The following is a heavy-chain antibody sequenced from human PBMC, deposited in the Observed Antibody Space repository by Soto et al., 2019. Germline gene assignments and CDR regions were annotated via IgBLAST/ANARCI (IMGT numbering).Heavy chain of an antibody. CDR1: GDSISTYY. D-gene: IGHD6-13*01. CDR3: ARRYTSSWDNWFDP. V-gene: IGHV4-59*08. J-gene: IGHJ5*02. CDR2: IHYSGTT. Sequence: PSETLSLTCTVSGDSISTYYWSWIRQPPGKGLEWIGNIHYSGTTNYNPSLKSRVTISVDTSKNQFSLKLTSVTAADTAVYYCARRYTSSWDNWFDPWGQGTLVTVSS.